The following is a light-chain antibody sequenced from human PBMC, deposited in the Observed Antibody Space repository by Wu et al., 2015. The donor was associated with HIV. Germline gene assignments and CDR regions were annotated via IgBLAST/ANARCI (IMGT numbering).Light chain of an antibody. CDR2: GAS. CDR3: QQYGSSPWT. Sequence: EIVLTQPPGTLSLSPGERAALSCRASQSVSNNYLAWYQQKHGQAPRLLIYGASSRATGIPDRFSGSGSGTDFTLTISRLEPEDFAVYYCQQYGSSPWTFGQGTEGGNQT. J-gene: IGKJ1*01. V-gene: IGKV3-20*01. CDR1: QSVSNNY.